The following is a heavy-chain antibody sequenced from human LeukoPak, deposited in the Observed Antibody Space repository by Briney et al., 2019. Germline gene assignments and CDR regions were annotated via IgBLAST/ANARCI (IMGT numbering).Heavy chain of an antibody. CDR1: GGSFSGYY. D-gene: IGHD4-11*01. CDR3: ARALHPLHAKHYYYYYYMDV. J-gene: IGHJ6*03. V-gene: IGHV4-34*01. CDR2: INHSGST. Sequence: SETLSLTCAVYGGSFSGYYWSWIRQPPGKGLEWIGEINHSGSTNYNPSLKSRATISVDTSKNQFSLKLSSVTAADTAVYYCARALHPLHAKHYYYYYYMDVWGKGTTVTASS.